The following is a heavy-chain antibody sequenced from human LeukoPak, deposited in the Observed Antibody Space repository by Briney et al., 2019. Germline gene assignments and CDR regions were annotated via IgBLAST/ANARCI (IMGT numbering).Heavy chain of an antibody. V-gene: IGHV4-59*01. CDR2: IYYNGRT. D-gene: IGHD2-21*01. Sequence: KPSETLSLTCTVSGGSISSYYWSWIRQPPGKGLDWIGYIYYNGRTNYNPSLKSRVTISVDTSKNQFSLKLSAVTAAGTVLYCWGIFGVYFVYWRQGTVVTVSS. CDR3: GIFGVYFVY. CDR1: GGSISSYY. J-gene: IGHJ4*02.